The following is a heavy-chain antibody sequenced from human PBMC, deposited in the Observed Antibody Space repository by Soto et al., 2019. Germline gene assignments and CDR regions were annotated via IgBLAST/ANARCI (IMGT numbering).Heavy chain of an antibody. Sequence: QVQLQESGPGLVKPSQTLSLTCTVSGGSISSGDYYWSWIRQPPGKSLQWIGYIYYSGSTYYNPSLKRRVTVSLDTSKNQYSLKLGSVTDADPAVYYCGRELLAGGGSGGSCYSGMDVWGQGTTVTVSS. CDR2: IYYSGST. V-gene: IGHV4-30-4*01. D-gene: IGHD2-15*01. CDR1: GGSISSGDYY. J-gene: IGHJ6*02. CDR3: GRELLAGGGSGGSCYSGMDV.